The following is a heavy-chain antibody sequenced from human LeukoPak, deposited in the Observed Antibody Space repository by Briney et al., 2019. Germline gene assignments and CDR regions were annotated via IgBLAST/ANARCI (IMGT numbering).Heavy chain of an antibody. J-gene: IGHJ3*01. Sequence: GGSLRLSCAASGFTFSSYAMSWVRHAPGKGLEWVSSISGSGGSTYYADSVKGRFTISRDNSKNTLYLQMNSLRAEDTAVYYCARLRNVGGNPHPFNGWGQGTTVTVSS. CDR1: GFTFSSYA. V-gene: IGHV3-23*01. CDR2: ISGSGGST. CDR3: ARLRNVGGNPHPFNG. D-gene: IGHD4-23*01.